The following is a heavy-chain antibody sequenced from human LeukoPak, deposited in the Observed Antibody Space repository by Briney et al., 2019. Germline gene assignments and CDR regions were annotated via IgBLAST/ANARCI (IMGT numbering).Heavy chain of an antibody. CDR3: ATSIAVAANGFDY. CDR2: FDPEDGEI. D-gene: IGHD6-19*01. V-gene: IGHV1-24*01. J-gene: IGHJ4*02. Sequence: ASVKVSCKVSGYTLTELSMHWVRQAPGKGLEWMGGFDPEDGEIIYAQKFQGRVTMTEETSTDTAYMELSSLRSEDTAVYYCATSIAVAANGFDYWGQGTQVTVSS. CDR1: GYTLTELS.